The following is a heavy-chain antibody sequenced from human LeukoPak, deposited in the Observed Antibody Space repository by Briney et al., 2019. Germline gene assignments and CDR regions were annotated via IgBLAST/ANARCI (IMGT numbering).Heavy chain of an antibody. J-gene: IGHJ6*02. CDR2: INNGGSTP. V-gene: IGHV3-74*01. Sequence: RGSLRLSCAASGFTFSSYWMHWVRQAPGKGLVWVSHINNGGSTPNYADSVKGRFTVSRDNAKNTLSLQMNSLRAEDTAVYYCARDTQYGLDVWGQGTTVTVSS. CDR3: ARDTQYGLDV. CDR1: GFTFSSYW.